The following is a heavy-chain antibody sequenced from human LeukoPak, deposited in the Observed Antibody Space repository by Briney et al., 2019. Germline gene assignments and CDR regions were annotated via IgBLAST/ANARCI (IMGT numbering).Heavy chain of an antibody. CDR2: INYSGST. CDR1: GGSISSYY. CDR3: ARLTHSYYSDTSGYYPYYYMDV. Sequence: PSETLSLTCTVSGGSISSYYWGWIRQPPGKGLEWIGRINYSGSTYYNPSLKSRVTISVDTSKNHFSLRLTSMTAADTAVYYCARLTHSYYSDTSGYYPYYYMDVWGKGTTVTVSS. V-gene: IGHV4-39*02. J-gene: IGHJ6*03. D-gene: IGHD3-22*01.